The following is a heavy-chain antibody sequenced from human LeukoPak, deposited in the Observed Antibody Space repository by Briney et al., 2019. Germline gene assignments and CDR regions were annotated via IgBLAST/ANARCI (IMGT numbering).Heavy chain of an antibody. Sequence: GASVKVSCKASGYTFTGYYMHWVRQAPGQGLEWMGWINPNSGGTNYAQKFQGRVTMTRDTSISTAYMELSRLRSDDTAVYYCARDLVSGDTPWGPSNKFDPWGQGTLVTVSS. CDR3: ARDLVSGDTPWGPSNKFDP. CDR2: INPNSGGT. J-gene: IGHJ5*02. CDR1: GYTFTGYY. V-gene: IGHV1-2*02. D-gene: IGHD1-26*01.